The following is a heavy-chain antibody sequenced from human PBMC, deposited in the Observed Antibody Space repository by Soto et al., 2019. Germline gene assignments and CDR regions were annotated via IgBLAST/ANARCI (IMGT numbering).Heavy chain of an antibody. CDR2: IYYSGST. V-gene: IGHV4-4*02. CDR3: ARAHGPYYDFWSRYPNWGMDV. J-gene: IGHJ6*02. CDR1: GGSISSSNW. Sequence: PSETLSITCAVSGGSISSSNWWSWVRQPPGKGLEWIGYIYYSGSTNYNPSLKSRVTISVDTSKNQFSLKLSSVTAADTAVYYCARAHGPYYDFWSRYPNWGMDVWGQGTTVTVSS. D-gene: IGHD3-3*01.